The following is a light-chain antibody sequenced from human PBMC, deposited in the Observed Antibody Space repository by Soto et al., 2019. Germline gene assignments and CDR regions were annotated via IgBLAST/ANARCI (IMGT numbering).Light chain of an antibody. Sequence: ERVMTQSPDTLSVSPGERVTLSCRASQSVSSNLAWYQQKPGQAPRLLIYAASTRATGIPARFSGSGSGTEFTLTISSLQSEDFGVYYCQHYNNWPPITFGQGTRLEIK. J-gene: IGKJ5*01. CDR2: AAS. CDR3: QHYNNWPPIT. CDR1: QSVSSN. V-gene: IGKV3-15*01.